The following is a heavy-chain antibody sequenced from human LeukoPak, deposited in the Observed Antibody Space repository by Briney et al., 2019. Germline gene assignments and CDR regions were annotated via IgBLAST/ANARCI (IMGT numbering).Heavy chain of an antibody. CDR3: AREDGDGYYMDV. V-gene: IGHV3-23*01. J-gene: IGHJ6*03. CDR1: GFTFSSSA. Sequence: GGSLRLSCEASGFTFSSSAMNWVRQAPGKGLEWVSSISVSGDRTYYADSVKGRFTISRDNSKNTLYLQMNSLRAEDTAVYYCAREDGDGYYMDVWGKGTTVTVSS. CDR2: ISVSGDRT.